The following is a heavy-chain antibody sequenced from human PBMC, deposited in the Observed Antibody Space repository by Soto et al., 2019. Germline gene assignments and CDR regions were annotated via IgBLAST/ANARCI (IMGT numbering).Heavy chain of an antibody. Sequence: VKLSCKASGGEYGSKASSCVRQAPRQRLEWMGWINAGNGNTKYSQKSQGRVTIIRDTSASTAYMELSSLRSEDTAVYYCARYFEAAARREPQFFFDPWGQRTLVTVSS. V-gene: IGHV1-3*01. CDR1: GGEYGSKA. CDR3: ARYFEAAARREPQFFFDP. D-gene: IGHD6-13*01. CDR2: INAGNGNT. J-gene: IGHJ5*02.